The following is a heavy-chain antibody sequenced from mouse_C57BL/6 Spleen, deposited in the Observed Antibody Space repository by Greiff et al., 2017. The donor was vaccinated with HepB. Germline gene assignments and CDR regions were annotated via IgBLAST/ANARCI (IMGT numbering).Heavy chain of an antibody. CDR2: ILPGSGST. D-gene: IGHD1-1*01. CDR1: GYTFTGYW. CDR3: ARAPYYYGSRAWFAY. Sequence: VQRVESGAELMKPGASVKLSCKATGYTFTGYWIEWVKQRPGHGLEWIGEILPGSGSTNYNEKFKGKATFTADTSSNTAYMQLSSLTTEDSAIYYCARAPYYYGSRAWFAYWGQGTLVTVSA. V-gene: IGHV1-9*01. J-gene: IGHJ3*01.